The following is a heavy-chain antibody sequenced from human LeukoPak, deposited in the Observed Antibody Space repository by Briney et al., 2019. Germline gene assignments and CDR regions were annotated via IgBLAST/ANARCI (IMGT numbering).Heavy chain of an antibody. CDR1: GFTFIGYT. J-gene: IGHJ4*02. V-gene: IGHV3-73*01. CDR3: SSHDALPGYN. Sequence: GGSLRLSCAASGFTFIGYTLHWVRQASGKGLEWVGHIRTKANNYATDYDASVKGRFTISRDDSKNTAFLQMNSLKTEDTAVYYCSSHDALPGYNWVQGTQVTVSS. D-gene: IGHD5-18*01. CDR2: IRTKANNYAT.